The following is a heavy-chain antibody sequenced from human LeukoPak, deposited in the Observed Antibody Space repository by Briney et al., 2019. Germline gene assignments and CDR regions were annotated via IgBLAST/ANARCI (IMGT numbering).Heavy chain of an antibody. CDR2: IRPEGTTT. J-gene: IGHJ4*02. V-gene: IGHV3-74*03. Sequence: PGGSLRLSSAASGFTFSTYWMHWVRQAPRKGLVWVSRIRPEGTTTAYADSVLGRFTISRDNAKNTLFLQMNSLSAEDTAVYYCARDFDWILFDYWGQGTLVTVSS. D-gene: IGHD3-9*01. CDR3: ARDFDWILFDY. CDR1: GFTFSTYW.